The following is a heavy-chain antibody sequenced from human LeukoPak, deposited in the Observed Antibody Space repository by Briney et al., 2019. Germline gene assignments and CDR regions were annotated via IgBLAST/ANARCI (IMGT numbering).Heavy chain of an antibody. CDR1: GFTFSSYG. D-gene: IGHD6-6*01. CDR3: AKAEYSSSSAFNWFDP. Sequence: PGGSLRLSCAASGFTFSSYGMHWVRQAPGKGLEWVAVISYDGSNKYYADSVKGRFTISRDNSKNTLYLQMNSLRAEDTAVYYCAKAEYSSSSAFNWFDPWGQGTLVTVSS. CDR2: ISYDGSNK. V-gene: IGHV3-30*18. J-gene: IGHJ5*02.